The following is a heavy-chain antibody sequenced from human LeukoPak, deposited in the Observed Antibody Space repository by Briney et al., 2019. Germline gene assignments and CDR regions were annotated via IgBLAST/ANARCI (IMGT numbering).Heavy chain of an antibody. CDR1: GFTFRSYG. D-gene: IGHD3-10*01. CDR2: IWFDGSEK. J-gene: IGHJ4*02. Sequence: GGSLRLSCAASGFTFRSYGMHWVRQAPGKGLEWVAVIWFDGSEKHYADSVKGRFTISRDNSKNTLYLEMNNLRVEDTAVYYCAKDYRTGTHYNPPPTCWGQGTLVTVSS. CDR3: AKDYRTGTHYNPPPTC. V-gene: IGHV3-33*03.